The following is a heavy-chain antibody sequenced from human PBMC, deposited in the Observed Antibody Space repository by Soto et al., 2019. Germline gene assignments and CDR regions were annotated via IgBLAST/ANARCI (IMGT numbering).Heavy chain of an antibody. CDR2: ISYDGSNK. V-gene: IGHV3-30-3*01. D-gene: IGHD3-3*01. J-gene: IGHJ6*02. CDR1: GFTFSSYA. Sequence: PGGSLRLSCAASGFTFSSYAMHWVRQAPGKGLEWVAVISYDGSNKYYADSVKGRFTISRDNSKNTLYLQMNSLRAEDTAVYYCAKDNYDFAGTDYYYGMDVWGQGTTVTVSS. CDR3: AKDNYDFAGTDYYYGMDV.